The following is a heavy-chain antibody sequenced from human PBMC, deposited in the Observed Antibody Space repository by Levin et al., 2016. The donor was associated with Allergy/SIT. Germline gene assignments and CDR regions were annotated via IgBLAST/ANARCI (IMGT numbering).Heavy chain of an antibody. CDR3: ARQYDY. V-gene: IGHV4-4*07. D-gene: IGHD4-11*01. CDR2: MFNSGST. CDR1: GGSISSYY. J-gene: IGHJ4*02. Sequence: SETLSLTCTVSGGSISSYYWSWIRQPAGKGLEWIGRMFNSGSTTYNPSLKSRVTMLIDTSKNQFNLNLTSVTAADTAVYYCARQYDYWGQGTLVTVSS.